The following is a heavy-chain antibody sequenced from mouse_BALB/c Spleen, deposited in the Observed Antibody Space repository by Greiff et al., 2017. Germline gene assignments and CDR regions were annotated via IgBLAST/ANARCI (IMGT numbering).Heavy chain of an antibody. CDR2: IWSGGST. CDR3: ARELGRGFAY. CDR1: GFSLTSYG. J-gene: IGHJ3*01. D-gene: IGHD4-1*01. V-gene: IGHV2-2*02. Sequence: VQRVESGPGLVQPSQSLSITCTVSGFSLTSYGVHWVRQSPGKGLEWLGVIWSGGSTDYNAAFISRLSISKDNSKSQVFFKMNSLQANDTAIYYCARELGRGFAYWGQGTLVTVSA.